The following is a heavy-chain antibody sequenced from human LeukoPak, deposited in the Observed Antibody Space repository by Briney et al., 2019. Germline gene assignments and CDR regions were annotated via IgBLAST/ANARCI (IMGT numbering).Heavy chain of an antibody. CDR3: ARVAEAAAFDS. CDR2: ISGNSRYI. D-gene: IGHD6-13*01. V-gene: IGHV3-21*06. Sequence: GGSLRLSCAASGFTFSSYEMNWVRQAPGKGLEWVSSISGNSRYIYYADSMRGRFTISRDNAKNSLYLQMNSLKPEDTAVYYCARVAEAAAFDSWGQGTLVTVSS. CDR1: GFTFSSYE. J-gene: IGHJ4*02.